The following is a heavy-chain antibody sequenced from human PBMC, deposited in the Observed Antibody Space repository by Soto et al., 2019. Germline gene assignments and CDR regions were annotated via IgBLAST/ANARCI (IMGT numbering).Heavy chain of an antibody. CDR3: ARPTQRYYDFWSGPNPGYYYYGMDV. V-gene: IGHV4-39*01. CDR1: AGSISSSSYY. Sequence: SETLSLTCTVSAGSISSSSYYWGWIRQTPGKRLEWIGIIYYSGSTYYNPSLKSRVTISVDTSKNQFSLKLSSVTAADTAVYYCARPTQRYYDFWSGPNPGYYYYGMDVWGQGTTVTVSS. D-gene: IGHD3-3*01. CDR2: IYYSGST. J-gene: IGHJ6*02.